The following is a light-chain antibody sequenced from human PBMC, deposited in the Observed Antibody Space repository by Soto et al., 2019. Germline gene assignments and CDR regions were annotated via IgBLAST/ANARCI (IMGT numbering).Light chain of an antibody. CDR3: QQYGTSPYT. CDR2: GAS. CDR1: QSLSSNS. J-gene: IGKJ2*01. Sequence: EIVLTQSPGTLSLSPGERATLSCGASQSLSSNSLAWYQQKPGQAPRLLIYGASSRATGIPDRFRGSGSGTDFTLTISRLEPKDFAVYYCQQYGTSPYTFGQGTKLEIK. V-gene: IGKV3-20*01.